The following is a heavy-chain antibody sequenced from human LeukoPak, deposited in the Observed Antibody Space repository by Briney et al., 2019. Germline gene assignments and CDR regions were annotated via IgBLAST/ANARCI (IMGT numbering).Heavy chain of an antibody. CDR3: ARELAAAAVDP. J-gene: IGHJ5*02. CDR2: IYYSGST. D-gene: IGHD2-2*01. Sequence: SSETLSLTCTVSGGSISSYYWSWIRQPPGKGLEWIGYIYYSGSTNYNPSLKSRVTISVDTSKNQFSPKLSSVTAADTAVYYCARELAAAAVDPWGQGTLVTVSS. CDR1: GGSISSYY. V-gene: IGHV4-59*01.